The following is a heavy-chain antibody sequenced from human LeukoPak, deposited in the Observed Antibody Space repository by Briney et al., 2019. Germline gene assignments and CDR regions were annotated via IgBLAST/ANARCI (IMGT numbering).Heavy chain of an antibody. J-gene: IGHJ4*02. CDR1: GYSFTNSW. D-gene: IGHD6-19*01. CDR3: ARHPSYTRGWPLDF. Sequence: GESLKISCQGSGYSFTNSWIGWVRQMPGKGLEWMGIIYLGDSETRYSPSFQGQVTISADKSINTAFLQWSSLRAPDTAIYYCARHPSYTRGWPLDFWGQGTLVTVSS. CDR2: IYLGDSET. V-gene: IGHV5-51*01.